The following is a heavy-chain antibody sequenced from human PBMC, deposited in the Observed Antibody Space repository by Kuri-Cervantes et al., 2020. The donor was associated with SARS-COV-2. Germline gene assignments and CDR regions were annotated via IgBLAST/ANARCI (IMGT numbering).Heavy chain of an antibody. D-gene: IGHD2-15*01. J-gene: IGHJ6*03. Sequence: GSLRLSCTVSGYSISSGYYWGWIRQPPGKGLEWIGSIYHSGSTYYNPSLKSRVTISVDTSKNQFSLKLSSVTAADTAVYYCARDNCSGGSCYGYYYMDVWGKGTTVTVSS. CDR1: GYSISSGYY. CDR3: ARDNCSGGSCYGYYYMDV. CDR2: IYHSGST. V-gene: IGHV4-38-2*02.